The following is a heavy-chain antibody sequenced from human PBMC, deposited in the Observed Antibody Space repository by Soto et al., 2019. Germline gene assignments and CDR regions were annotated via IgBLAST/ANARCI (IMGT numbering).Heavy chain of an antibody. J-gene: IGHJ6*02. V-gene: IGHV3-23*04. CDR1: GFTFGNYA. Sequence: EVQLVESGGGLIQPGGSLRLSCEASGFTFGNYAMTWVRQGPGRGLEWVSALSGSSLNTYYADSVKGRFTISRDNSKNTMYLEMNSLRVDDTAVYYCTTQFFLSSRKPPEDVWGQGTPVAVSS. CDR2: LSGSSLNT. CDR3: TTQFFLSSRKPPEDV.